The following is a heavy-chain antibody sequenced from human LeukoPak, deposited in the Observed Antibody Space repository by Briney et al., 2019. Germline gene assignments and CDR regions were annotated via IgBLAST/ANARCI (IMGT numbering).Heavy chain of an antibody. J-gene: IGHJ4*02. V-gene: IGHV3-7*01. D-gene: IGHD6-19*01. Sequence: GGSLRLSCAASGFTFSSYWMSWVRQAPGKGLEWVANIKQDGSDKYYVDSVKGRFTISRDNVKNSLYLQMNSLRVEDTAVYYCAREMVAVAGAIDDWGQGTLVTVSS. CDR1: GFTFSSYW. CDR3: AREMVAVAGAIDD. CDR2: IKQDGSDK.